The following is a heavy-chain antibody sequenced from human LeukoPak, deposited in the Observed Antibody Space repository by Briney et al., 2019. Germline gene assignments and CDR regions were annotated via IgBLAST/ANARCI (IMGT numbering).Heavy chain of an antibody. CDR2: ISHDGSNK. CDR1: GFTFSSYG. Sequence: PGRSLRLSCAASGFTFSSYGMHWVRQAPGKGLEWVAAISHDGSNKYYADSVKGRFTISRDNSKNTLYLQMNSLRAEDTTVYYCAKDGYGGSGAYIDYWGQGTLVIVSS. D-gene: IGHD3-22*01. CDR3: AKDGYGGSGAYIDY. J-gene: IGHJ4*02. V-gene: IGHV3-30*18.